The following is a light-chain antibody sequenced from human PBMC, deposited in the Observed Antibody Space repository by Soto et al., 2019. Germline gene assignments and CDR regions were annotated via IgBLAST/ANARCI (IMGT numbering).Light chain of an antibody. CDR3: QQSYSTPLT. CDR1: QSISSY. CDR2: AAS. Sequence: DLQMTQSPSSLSASVGDRVTITCRASQSISSYLNWYQQKPGKAPKLLIYAASSLQSGVPSRFSGSGSGTDCPLTISRLEPEDFATSYWQQSYSTPLTFGGGTEVEIK. J-gene: IGKJ4*01. V-gene: IGKV1-39*01.